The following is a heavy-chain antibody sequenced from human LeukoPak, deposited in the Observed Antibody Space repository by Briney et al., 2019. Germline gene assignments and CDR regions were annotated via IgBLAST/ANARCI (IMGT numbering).Heavy chain of an antibody. CDR1: GYTFTSYG. J-gene: IGHJ5*02. D-gene: IGHD3-22*01. CDR3: ARDRYYYDSSGYYDNNWFDP. Sequence: ASVKVSCKASGYTFTSYGISWVRQAPGQGLEWMGWISGYNGNTNYAQNLQGRVTMTTDTSTSTAYMELRSLRSDDTAVYYCARDRYYYDSSGYYDNNWFDPWGQGTLVTVSS. CDR2: ISGYNGNT. V-gene: IGHV1-18*01.